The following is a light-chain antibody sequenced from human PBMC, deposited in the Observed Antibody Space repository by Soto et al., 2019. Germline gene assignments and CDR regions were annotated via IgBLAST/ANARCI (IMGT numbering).Light chain of an antibody. J-gene: IGLJ1*01. CDR3: QSCDSSLSGSGV. Sequence: QSVLTQPPSVSGAPGQRVTIPCTGTSSNIGAGLDVHWYQQFPGTAPKLLIYGNRNRPSGVPDRFSGSKSGTSASLAITGLQAEDEATYYCQSCDSSLSGSGVFGTGTKVTVL. V-gene: IGLV1-40*01. CDR2: GNR. CDR1: SSNIGAGLD.